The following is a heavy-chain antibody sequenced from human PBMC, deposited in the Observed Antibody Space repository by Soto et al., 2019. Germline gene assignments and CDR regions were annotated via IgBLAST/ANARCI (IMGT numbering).Heavy chain of an antibody. CDR2: IDPSDSYT. CDR1: GYSFTSYW. V-gene: IGHV5-10-1*01. Sequence: GDSLKVSWNGSGYSFTSYWISWVRQMPGKGLEWMGRIDPSDSYTNYSPSFQGHVTISADKSISTAYLQWSSLKASDTAMYYCATQGGGIVVVVAASDAFDIWGQGTMVTV. CDR3: ATQGGGIVVVVAASDAFDI. J-gene: IGHJ3*02. D-gene: IGHD2-15*01.